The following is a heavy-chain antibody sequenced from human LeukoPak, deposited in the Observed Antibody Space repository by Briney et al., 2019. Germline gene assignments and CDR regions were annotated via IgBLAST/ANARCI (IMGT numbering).Heavy chain of an antibody. CDR2: INHSGST. J-gene: IGHJ4*02. CDR3: AREDIPGGVTTILPD. D-gene: IGHD5-12*01. Sequence: KPSETLSLNCAVYGGSFSAYYWSWVRQPPGKGLEWIGEINHSGSTNYNPSLKSRVTMSVDTSKNQFSLKLSSVTAADTAVYYCAREDIPGGVTTILPDWGQGTLVTVSS. V-gene: IGHV4-34*01. CDR1: GGSFSAYY.